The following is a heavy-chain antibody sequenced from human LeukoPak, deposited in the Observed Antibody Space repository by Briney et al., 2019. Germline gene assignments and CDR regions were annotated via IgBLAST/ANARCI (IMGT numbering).Heavy chain of an antibody. D-gene: IGHD6-13*01. CDR1: GFTFSSYA. CDR2: ISGSGGST. CDR3: AKAKGSSWYGRH. J-gene: IGHJ4*02. V-gene: IGHV3-23*01. Sequence: GESLRLSCAASGFTFSSYAMSWVRQAPGKGLEWVSAISGSGGSTYYADSVKGRFTISRDNSKNTLYLQMNSLRAEDTAVYYCAKAKGSSWYGRHWGQGTLVTVSS.